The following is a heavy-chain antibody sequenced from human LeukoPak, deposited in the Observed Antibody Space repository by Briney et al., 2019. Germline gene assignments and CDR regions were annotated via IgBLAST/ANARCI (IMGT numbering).Heavy chain of an antibody. CDR3: ANRANYYGSGSPDY. J-gene: IGHJ4*02. V-gene: IGHV3-23*01. CDR2: ISGSGGST. Sequence: GGSLRLSCAASGFTFSSYAMSWVRQAPGKGLEWVSAISGSGGSTYYADSVKGRITISRDNSKNTLYLQMNSLRAEDTAVYYCANRANYYGSGSPDYWGQGSLVTVSS. CDR1: GFTFSSYA. D-gene: IGHD3-10*01.